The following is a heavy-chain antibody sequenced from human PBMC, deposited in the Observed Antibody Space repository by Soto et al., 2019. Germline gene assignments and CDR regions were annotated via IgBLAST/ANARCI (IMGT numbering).Heavy chain of an antibody. J-gene: IGHJ4*02. D-gene: IGHD6-13*01. Sequence: KPSETLSLTCTVSGGSISSYYWSWIRQPAGKGLEWIGRIYTSGSTNYNPSLKSRVTMSVDASKNQFSLKLSSVTAADTAVYYCARDLLYSSSWYGIPFDYWGQGTLVTVSS. CDR2: IYTSGST. CDR1: GGSISSYY. V-gene: IGHV4-4*07. CDR3: ARDLLYSSSWYGIPFDY.